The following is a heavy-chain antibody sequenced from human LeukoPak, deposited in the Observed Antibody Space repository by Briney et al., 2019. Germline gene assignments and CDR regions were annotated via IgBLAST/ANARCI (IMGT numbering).Heavy chain of an antibody. J-gene: IGHJ4*02. V-gene: IGHV1-46*01. D-gene: IGHD4-17*01. Sequence: ASVKVSCKASGYTFTSYYMHWVRQAPGQGLEWMGIINPSGGSTSYAQKFQGRVTMTRDMSTSTVYMELSSLRSEDTAVYYCAGERPLRRGYFDYWGQGTLVTVSS. CDR2: INPSGGST. CDR1: GYTFTSYY. CDR3: AGERPLRRGYFDY.